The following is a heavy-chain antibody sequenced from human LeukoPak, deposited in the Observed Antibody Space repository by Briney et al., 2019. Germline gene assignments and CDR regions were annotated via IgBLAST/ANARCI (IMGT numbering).Heavy chain of an antibody. D-gene: IGHD3-16*02. Sequence: SETLSLTCTVSGYSISSGYYWGWIRQPPGKGLEWIGSIYHSGSTYYNPSLKSRVTISVDTSKNQFSLKLSSVTAADTAVYYCARHKKDVWGSYRLNWFDPWGQGTLVTVSS. CDR2: IYHSGST. CDR1: GYSISSGYY. J-gene: IGHJ5*02. V-gene: IGHV4-38-2*02. CDR3: ARHKKDVWGSYRLNWFDP.